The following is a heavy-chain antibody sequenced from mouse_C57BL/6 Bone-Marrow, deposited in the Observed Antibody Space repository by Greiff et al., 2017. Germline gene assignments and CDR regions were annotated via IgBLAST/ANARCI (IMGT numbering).Heavy chain of an antibody. Sequence: VQLQQPGAELVMPGASVKLSCKASGYTFTSYWMHWVKQRPGQGLEWIGEINPGSGGTNYNEKFKGKATLTADKSSSTAYMQLSSLTSEDSAVYFCATGAWFAYWGQGTLVTVSA. CDR3: ATGAWFAY. D-gene: IGHD4-1*01. CDR2: INPGSGGT. V-gene: IGHV1-53*01. J-gene: IGHJ3*01. CDR1: GYTFTSYW.